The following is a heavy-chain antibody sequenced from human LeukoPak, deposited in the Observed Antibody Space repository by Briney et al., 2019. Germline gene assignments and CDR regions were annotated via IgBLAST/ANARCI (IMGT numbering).Heavy chain of an antibody. J-gene: IGHJ4*02. Sequence: GGSLRLSCAASGLTFSTYGMTWVRLVPGKGLEWVSGISGSGDTTYYADSVKGRFTISRDNSKSTLFLQMNSLRVEDTAIYYCAKDRGYWGQGTLVTVSS. CDR3: AKDRGY. V-gene: IGHV3-23*01. CDR1: GLTFSTYG. CDR2: ISGSGDTT.